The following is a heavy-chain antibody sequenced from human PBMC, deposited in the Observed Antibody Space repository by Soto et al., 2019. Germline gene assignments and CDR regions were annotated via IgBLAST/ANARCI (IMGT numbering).Heavy chain of an antibody. CDR2: INAGNGNT. J-gene: IGHJ5*02. Sequence: GASVKVSCTASGYTFTIYAIHWVRQAPGQRLEWMGWINAGNGNTKYSQKFQGRVTITRDTSASTAYMELSSLRSEDTAVYYCARDTRGYLNWFDPWGQGTLVTVSS. CDR1: GYTFTIYA. CDR3: ARDTRGYLNWFDP. V-gene: IGHV1-3*01. D-gene: IGHD2-2*01.